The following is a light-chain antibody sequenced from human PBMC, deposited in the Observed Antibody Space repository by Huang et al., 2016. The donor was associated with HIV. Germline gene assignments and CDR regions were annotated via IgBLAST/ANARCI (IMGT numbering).Light chain of an antibody. V-gene: IGKV3-11*01. CDR2: DAS. J-gene: IGKJ1*01. CDR3: HQRTNWPGT. Sequence: EIVLTQSPDTLSLSPGERATLSCRASHSVSIHKAWYQQKPGRAPRLLIYDASMRATGIPARFRGSGSGTAFTLTISSLEPEDFAVYFCHQRTNWPGTFGQGTKVEIK. CDR1: HSVSIH.